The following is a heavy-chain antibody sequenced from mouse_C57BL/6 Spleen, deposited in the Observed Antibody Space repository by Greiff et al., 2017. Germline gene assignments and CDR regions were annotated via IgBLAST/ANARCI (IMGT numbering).Heavy chain of an antibody. CDR2: IYPSDSET. Sequence: QVQLKQPGAELVRPGSSVKLSCKASGYTFTSYWMDWVKQRPGQGLEWIGNIYPSDSETHYNQKFKDKATLTVDKSSSTAYMQLSSLTSEDSAVYYCARGYYGSSLIDYWGQGTTLTVSS. CDR3: ARGYYGSSLIDY. V-gene: IGHV1-61*01. CDR1: GYTFTSYW. J-gene: IGHJ2*01. D-gene: IGHD1-1*01.